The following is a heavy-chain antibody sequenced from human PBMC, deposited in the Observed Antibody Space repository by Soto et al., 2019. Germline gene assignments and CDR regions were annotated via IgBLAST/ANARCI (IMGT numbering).Heavy chain of an antibody. Sequence: SETLSLTCTVSGGSISRYYWSWIRQPPGKGLEWIGYIYYSGSTNYNPSLKSRVTISVDTSKNQFSLKLSSVTAADTAVYYCARVDSSGYYHFDYWGQGTLVTVS. J-gene: IGHJ4*02. CDR2: IYYSGST. CDR1: GGSISRYY. D-gene: IGHD3-22*01. CDR3: ARVDSSGYYHFDY. V-gene: IGHV4-59*01.